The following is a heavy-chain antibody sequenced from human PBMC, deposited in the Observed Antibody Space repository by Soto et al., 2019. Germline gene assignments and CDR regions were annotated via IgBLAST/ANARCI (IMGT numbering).Heavy chain of an antibody. Sequence: SVKVSCKASGGTFSSYAISWVRQAPGQGLEWMGGIIPIFGTANYAQKYQGRVTITADESTSTAYMELSSLRSEDTAVYYCAYFWSGYHLAYWGQGTLVTVSS. CDR2: IIPIFGTA. CDR3: AYFWSGYHLAY. D-gene: IGHD3-3*01. J-gene: IGHJ4*02. V-gene: IGHV1-69*13. CDR1: GGTFSSYA.